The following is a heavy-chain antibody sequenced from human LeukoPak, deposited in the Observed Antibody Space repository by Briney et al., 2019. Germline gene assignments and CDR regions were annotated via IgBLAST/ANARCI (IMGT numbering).Heavy chain of an antibody. V-gene: IGHV3-30*18. Sequence: GGSLRLSCAASGFTFSSYGMHWVRQSPGKGLEWVAVISYDGSNKYYADSVKGRFTISRDNSKNTLYLQMNSLRAEDTAVYYCAKWRVSSSWGVYYFDYWGQGTLVTVSS. D-gene: IGHD6-13*01. CDR3: AKWRVSSSWGVYYFDY. CDR1: GFTFSSYG. J-gene: IGHJ4*02. CDR2: ISYDGSNK.